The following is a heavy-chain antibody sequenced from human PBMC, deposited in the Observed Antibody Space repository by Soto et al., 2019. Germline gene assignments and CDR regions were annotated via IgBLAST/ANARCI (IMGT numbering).Heavy chain of an antibody. V-gene: IGHV3-21*01. CDR3: ARDGRVGASDAFDI. D-gene: IGHD1-26*01. J-gene: IGHJ3*02. CDR1: GFTFSDYA. CDR2: ISSSSSYI. Sequence: PGGSLRLSCAASGFTFSDYAMHWVRQAPGKGLEWVSSISSSSSYIYYADSVKGRFTISRDNAKNSLYLQMNSLRAEDTAVYYCARDGRVGASDAFDIWGQGTMVTVSS.